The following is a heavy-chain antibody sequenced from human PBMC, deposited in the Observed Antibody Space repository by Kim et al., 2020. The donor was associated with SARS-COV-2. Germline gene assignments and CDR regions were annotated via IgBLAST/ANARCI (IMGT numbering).Heavy chain of an antibody. V-gene: IGHV4-39*01. CDR1: GASISSGYY. CDR3: ARRYSGYYFDN. Sequence: SETLSPTCTVSGASISSGYYWGWIRQPPGKGLEWIGNIYYSGTTSYNPSLNSRVTMSVDTSKSQFTLRLSSVTAADTAVYYCARRYSGYYFDNWGQGTLVTVSS. CDR2: IYYSGTT. J-gene: IGHJ4*02. D-gene: IGHD2-21*01.